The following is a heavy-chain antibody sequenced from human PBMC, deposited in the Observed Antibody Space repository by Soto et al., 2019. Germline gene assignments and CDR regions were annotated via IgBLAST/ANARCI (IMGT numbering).Heavy chain of an antibody. Sequence: ASVKVSCKASGYTFTSYGISWVRQAPGQGLEWMGWISAYNGNTNYAQKLQGRVTMTTDTSTSTAYMELRSLRSDDTAVYYCARDEWSGYLMGDAIDIWGQGTMVTVSS. J-gene: IGHJ3*02. D-gene: IGHD3-3*01. V-gene: IGHV1-18*01. CDR2: ISAYNGNT. CDR1: GYTFTSYG. CDR3: ARDEWSGYLMGDAIDI.